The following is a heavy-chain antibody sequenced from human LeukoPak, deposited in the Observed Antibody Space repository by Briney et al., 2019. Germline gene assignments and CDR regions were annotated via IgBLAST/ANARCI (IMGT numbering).Heavy chain of an antibody. CDR1: GFTFSSYE. CDR3: AKLGDSSGYYLEDY. CDR2: ISGSGGST. J-gene: IGHJ4*02. Sequence: GGSLRLSCAASGFTFSSYEMNWVRQAPGKGLEWVSAISGSGGSTYYADSVKGRFTISRDNSKNTLYLQMNSLRAEDTAVYYCAKLGDSSGYYLEDYWGQGTLVTVSS. V-gene: IGHV3-23*01. D-gene: IGHD3-22*01.